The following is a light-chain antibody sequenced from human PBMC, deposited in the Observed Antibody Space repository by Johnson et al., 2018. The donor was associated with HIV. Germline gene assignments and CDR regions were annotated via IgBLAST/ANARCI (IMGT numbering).Light chain of an antibody. CDR3: GTWDSSLSAVYV. J-gene: IGLJ1*01. CDR2: DNN. CDR1: SSNIGNHY. Sequence: QSVLTQPPSVSAAPGQKVTISCSGTSSNIGNHYVSWYQLLPGTAPKLLIYDNNQRPSGIPDRFSVSKSGTSATLGITGLQTGDEADYYCGTWDSSLSAVYVFGTGTKVTVL. V-gene: IGLV1-51*01.